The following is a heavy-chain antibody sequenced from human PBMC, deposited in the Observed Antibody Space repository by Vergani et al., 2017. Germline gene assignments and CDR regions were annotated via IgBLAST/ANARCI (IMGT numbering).Heavy chain of an antibody. D-gene: IGHD6-13*01. CDR3: ARDEITATGTAGAYDI. V-gene: IGHV1-69*01. Sequence: QVHLVQSGADVMKPGSSVKVSCKASGGTFSTYGINWVRQAPGQGLEWMGGITPFFRTPKYAQKFQGRVTITAHESTTTVYMELRSLRSEDTAIYYCARDEITATGTAGAYDIWGQGTMVTVSS. J-gene: IGHJ3*02. CDR2: ITPFFRTP. CDR1: GGTFSTYG.